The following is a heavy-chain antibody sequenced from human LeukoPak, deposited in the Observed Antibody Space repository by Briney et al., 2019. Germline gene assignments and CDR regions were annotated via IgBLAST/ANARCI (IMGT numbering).Heavy chain of an antibody. J-gene: IGHJ4*02. D-gene: IGHD6-19*01. Sequence: GGSLRLSCAASGFTVSSNYMSWVRQAPGKGLEWVSAMSGSGGSTYYADSVKGRFTISRDNSKNTLYLQMNSLSAEDTAVYYCAKGTYSSGWYGKYFFDYWGQGTLVTVSS. CDR2: MSGSGGST. CDR1: GFTVSSNY. CDR3: AKGTYSSGWYGKYFFDY. V-gene: IGHV3-23*01.